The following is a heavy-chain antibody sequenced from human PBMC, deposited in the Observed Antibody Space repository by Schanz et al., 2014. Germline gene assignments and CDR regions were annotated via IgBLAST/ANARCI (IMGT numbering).Heavy chain of an antibody. CDR1: RYSFTAYY. D-gene: IGHD6-13*01. CDR2: INPNSGDT. Sequence: QVHLVQSGSEVKKPGASVKVSCKASRYSFTAYYMHWVRQAPGQGLEWMGRINPNSGDTNYAQKFQGRVTMTRDASPSTAYMELSRLRSDDTAIYYCAGDGHSSKWSSYYYYGMDVWGQGTTVTVSS. CDR3: AGDGHSSKWSSYYYYGMDV. J-gene: IGHJ6*02. V-gene: IGHV1-2*06.